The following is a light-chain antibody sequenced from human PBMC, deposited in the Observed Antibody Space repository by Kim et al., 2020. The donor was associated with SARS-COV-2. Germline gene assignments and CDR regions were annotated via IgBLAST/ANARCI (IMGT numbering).Light chain of an antibody. Sequence: ASEGDRVTITCRAIRHISNYLAWYQQRPGEIPKLLIYAASSLQSGFPSRFSGRGSGTDFSLTISSLQPEDIATYYCQKYDRFPLTFGQGTRLEIK. CDR2: AAS. V-gene: IGKV1-27*01. CDR3: QKYDRFPLT. CDR1: RHISNY. J-gene: IGKJ5*01.